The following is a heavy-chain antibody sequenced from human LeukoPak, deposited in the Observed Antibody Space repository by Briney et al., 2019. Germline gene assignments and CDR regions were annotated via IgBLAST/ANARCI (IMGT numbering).Heavy chain of an antibody. D-gene: IGHD3-22*01. CDR1: GFTFISYS. CDR3: STTYYYDSSEGY. J-gene: IGHJ4*02. CDR2: IKSKTDGGTT. V-gene: IGHV3-15*07. Sequence: GGSLRLSCAASGFTFISYSMNWVRQAPGKGLEWVGRIKSKTDGGTTDYAAPVKGRFTISRDDSKNTLYLQMNSLKTEDTAVYYCSTTYYYDSSEGYWGQGTLVTVSS.